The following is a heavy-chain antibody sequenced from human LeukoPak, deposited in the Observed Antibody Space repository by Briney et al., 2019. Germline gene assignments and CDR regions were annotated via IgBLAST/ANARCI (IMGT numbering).Heavy chain of an antibody. CDR3: ASVGVVADYGLDV. Sequence: ASVKVSCMASGYTLTGHYLHWVRQAPGQGLEWMGWINPITGATKSAQRFQGRVTLTTDTSISTAYMDLSRLRPDDTAVYYCASVGVVADYGLDVWGQGTTVTVSS. D-gene: IGHD2-15*01. J-gene: IGHJ6*02. V-gene: IGHV1-2*02. CDR1: GYTLTGHY. CDR2: INPITGAT.